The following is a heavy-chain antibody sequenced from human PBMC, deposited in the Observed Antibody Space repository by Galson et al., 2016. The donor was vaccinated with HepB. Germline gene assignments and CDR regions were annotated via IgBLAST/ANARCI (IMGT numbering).Heavy chain of an antibody. V-gene: IGHV3-21*01. Sequence: SLRLSCAASGFIFSTYTMNWVRQAPGKGLEWVSSISSTSTYIYYAASVKGRFTISRDNAESSLSLQMNSLRAEDTAVYYCARATKGYSHGKVTEFDYWGQGTLVTVSS. D-gene: IGHD5-18*01. CDR1: GFIFSTYT. CDR3: ARATKGYSHGKVTEFDY. CDR2: ISSTSTYI. J-gene: IGHJ4*02.